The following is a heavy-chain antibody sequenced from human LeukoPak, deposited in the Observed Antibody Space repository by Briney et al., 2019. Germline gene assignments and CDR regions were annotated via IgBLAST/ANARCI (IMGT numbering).Heavy chain of an antibody. D-gene: IGHD6-6*01. J-gene: IGHJ5*02. Sequence: PSETLSLTCSVSGTSISSSGYFWGWIRQPPGKGLQWIGSIHYSGSTFYNPSLKSRVTISRDTSKDQFSLKLTSVTAADTAVYYCAALDSSSGWFDPWGRGILVTVSS. V-gene: IGHV4-39*01. CDR2: IHYSGST. CDR3: AALDSSSGWFDP. CDR1: GTSISSSGYF.